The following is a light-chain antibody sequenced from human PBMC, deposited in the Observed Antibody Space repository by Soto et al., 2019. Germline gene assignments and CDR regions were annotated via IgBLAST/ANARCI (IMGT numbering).Light chain of an antibody. CDR3: QQSYNTPLT. V-gene: IGKV1-39*01. J-gene: IGKJ4*01. CDR2: TAS. CDR1: QSISTY. Sequence: DIQMTQSPSSLSASVGDRVTITCRASQSISTYLNWYQQKPGKAPKVLIYTASTLSSGVPSRFSGSGSGTDFTLTISSLQPEDFATYYCQQSYNTPLTFGRGTKVEIK.